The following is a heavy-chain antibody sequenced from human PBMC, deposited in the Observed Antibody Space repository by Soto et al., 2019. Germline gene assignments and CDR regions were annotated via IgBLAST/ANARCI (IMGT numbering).Heavy chain of an antibody. CDR2: IIPIFGTL. CDR1: GGTFSSYT. Sequence: SVKVSCKASGGTFSSYTITWVRQAPGQGLEWMGGIIPIFGTLNYAQKFQGRVTITADESTSTAYMELSSLRSEDTAVYYCARMDYYYYGMDVWGQGTTVTVSS. CDR3: ARMDYYYYGMDV. J-gene: IGHJ6*02. V-gene: IGHV1-69*13.